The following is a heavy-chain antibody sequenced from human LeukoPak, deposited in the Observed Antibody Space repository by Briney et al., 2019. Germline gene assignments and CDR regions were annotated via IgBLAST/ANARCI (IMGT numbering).Heavy chain of an antibody. V-gene: IGHV4-61*02. CDR1: GGSISSGSYY. J-gene: IGHJ4*02. Sequence: PSQTLSLTCTVSGGSISSGSYYWSWIRQPAGKGLEWIGRIYTSGSTNYNPSLKSRVTISVDTSKNQFSLKLSSVTAADTAVYYCARGFTYSGYDYGYWGQGTLVTVPS. D-gene: IGHD5-12*01. CDR3: ARGFTYSGYDYGY. CDR2: IYTSGST.